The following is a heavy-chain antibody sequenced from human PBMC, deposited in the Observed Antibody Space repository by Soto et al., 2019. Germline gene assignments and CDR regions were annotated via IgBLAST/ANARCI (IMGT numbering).Heavy chain of an antibody. CDR1: GYTFTSYA. V-gene: IGHV1-3*05. CDR2: INAGNGNT. D-gene: IGHD1-26*01. Sequence: QVKLVQSGAEEKKPGASVKVSCKASGYTFTSYAMHWVRQAPGQRIEWMGWINAGNGNTKYSQKFQGRVTITRDTSASTAYMALSSLRYEDTAVYYCASRGSYWGIDYWGQGTLVTVSS. CDR3: ASRGSYWGIDY. J-gene: IGHJ4*02.